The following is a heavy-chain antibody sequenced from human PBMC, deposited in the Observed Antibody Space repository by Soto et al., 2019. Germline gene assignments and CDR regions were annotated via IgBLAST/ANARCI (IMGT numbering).Heavy chain of an antibody. Sequence: GGSLRLSCAASGFTFSSYAMSWVRQAPGKGLEWVSAISGSGGSTYYADSVKGRFTISRDNSKNTLYLQMNSLRAEDTAVYYCAKTQWGVIITHLNFDYWGQGTLVTVSS. V-gene: IGHV3-23*01. D-gene: IGHD3-10*01. J-gene: IGHJ4*02. CDR2: ISGSGGST. CDR3: AKTQWGVIITHLNFDY. CDR1: GFTFSSYA.